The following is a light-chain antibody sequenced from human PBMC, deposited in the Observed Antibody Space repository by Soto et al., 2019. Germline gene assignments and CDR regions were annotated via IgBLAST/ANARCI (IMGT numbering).Light chain of an antibody. J-gene: IGKJ4*01. CDR3: QQRKSWPLT. CDR1: QSVSAY. Sequence: EIVLTQSPATLSLSPGEIATLSCRASQSVSAYLAWYQQKRGQAPRLLIYDASNRATGIPARFSGSGSGTDFTLTISSLEPEDFAVYYCQQRKSWPLTFGGGTKVEIK. V-gene: IGKV3-11*01. CDR2: DAS.